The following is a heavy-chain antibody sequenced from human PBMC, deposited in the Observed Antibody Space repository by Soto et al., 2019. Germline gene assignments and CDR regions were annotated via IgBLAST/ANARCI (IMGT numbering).Heavy chain of an antibody. CDR1: GRSITSYY. D-gene: IGHD3-22*01. CDR2: IYDNGIT. V-gene: IGHV4-59*12. J-gene: IGHJ4*02. Sequence: QVVLQESGPGLVKPSETLSLTCSVSGRSITSYYWSWVRQPPGKGLEWIGYIYDNGITSQNPSLKGRVTKSADTSQNQFSLKLTSVTGADTAVYYCARTYDSNGYANEFDSWGQGILVTVTS. CDR3: ARTYDSNGYANEFDS.